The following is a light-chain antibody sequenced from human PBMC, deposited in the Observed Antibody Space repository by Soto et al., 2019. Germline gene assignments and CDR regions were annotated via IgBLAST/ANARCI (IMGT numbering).Light chain of an antibody. J-gene: IGLJ2*01. CDR2: SDD. Sequence: QSVLTQPPSASGTPGQRVTISCSGSSSNIGSNTVSWYQQLPGTAPELLIYSDDQRPSGVPDRFSGSKSGTSASLAISGLQSEDEADYYCNSYRSSIIPVVFGGGTKVTVL. CDR3: NSYRSSIIPVV. V-gene: IGLV1-44*01. CDR1: SSNIGSNT.